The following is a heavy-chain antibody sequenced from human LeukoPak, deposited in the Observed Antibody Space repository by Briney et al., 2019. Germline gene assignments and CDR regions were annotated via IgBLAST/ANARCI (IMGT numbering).Heavy chain of an antibody. CDR3: ARVKACSGGSCYSRWFNP. D-gene: IGHD2-15*01. Sequence: SETLSLTCTVSGGSISYFYWSWIRQPPGKGLEWIGYIYYSGSTNYNPSLKSRVTISVDTSKNQFSLKLSSVTAADTAVYYCARVKACSGGSCYSRWFNPWGQGTLVTVSS. CDR2: IYYSGST. V-gene: IGHV4-59*01. J-gene: IGHJ5*02. CDR1: GGSISYFY.